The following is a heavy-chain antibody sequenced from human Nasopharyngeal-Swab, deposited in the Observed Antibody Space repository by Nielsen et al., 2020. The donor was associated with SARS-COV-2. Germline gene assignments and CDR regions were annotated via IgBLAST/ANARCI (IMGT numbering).Heavy chain of an antibody. J-gene: IGHJ2*01. V-gene: IGHV3-74*01. CDR1: GFTFSGYT. CDR3: ARGATTLTNWYFDL. D-gene: IGHD1-14*01. CDR2: IKRDGSDI. Sequence: GGSLRLSCAASGFTFSGYTMHWVRQAPGTGLVWFSRIKRDGSDINYVDSVKGRFTISRDNAKNTLYLQMESLRVEDTAVYYCARGATTLTNWYFDLWGRGTLVRVSS.